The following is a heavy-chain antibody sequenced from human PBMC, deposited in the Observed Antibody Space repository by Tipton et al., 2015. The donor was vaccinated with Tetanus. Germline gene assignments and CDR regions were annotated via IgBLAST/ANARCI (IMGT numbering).Heavy chain of an antibody. V-gene: IGHV3-11*01. CDR1: GFTFTDYY. J-gene: IGHJ2*01. CDR2: VAYDGNNK. D-gene: IGHD3-10*01. Sequence: SLRLSCVASGFTFTDYYMTWIRQAPGKGLEWVALVAYDGNNKYYADSVKGRFTISRDNAENSLFLQMNSLRAEDTAVYYCARTSGYFRSGAYIDVWGRGTLVTVSS. CDR3: ARTSGYFRSGAYIDV.